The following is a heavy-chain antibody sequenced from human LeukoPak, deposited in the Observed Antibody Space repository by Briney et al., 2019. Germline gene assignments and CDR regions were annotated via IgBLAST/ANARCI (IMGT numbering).Heavy chain of an antibody. CDR3: ARDLDHDFLNDGYDM. CDR2: ISGSGGST. CDR1: GFTFSSYA. Sequence: TGGSLRLSCAASGFTFSSYAMSWVRQAPGKGLEWVSAISGSGGSTYYAGSVKGRFTMSRDNSKNTLYLQMNSLRAEDTAVYYCARDLDHDFLNDGYDMWGQGTMVTVSS. V-gene: IGHV3-23*01. D-gene: IGHD3-3*01. J-gene: IGHJ3*02.